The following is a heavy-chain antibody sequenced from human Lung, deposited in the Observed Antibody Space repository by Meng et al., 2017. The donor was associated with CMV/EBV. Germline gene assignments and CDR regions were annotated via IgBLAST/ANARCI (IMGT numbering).Heavy chain of an antibody. CDR1: GFTISSYS. CDR2: ISSSGTHI. V-gene: IGHV3-21*01. Sequence: GGSXRLXCAVSGFTISSYSMNWVRQAPGKGLEWVSSISSSGTHIYYADSVKGRFTISRDNAQNSLYLQMNSLRAEDTAVYYCARDVSPRSSAYFAIYYFYALDVXGQGTTVTVSS. CDR3: ARDVSPRSSAYFAIYYFYALDV. D-gene: IGHD2-21*01. J-gene: IGHJ6*02.